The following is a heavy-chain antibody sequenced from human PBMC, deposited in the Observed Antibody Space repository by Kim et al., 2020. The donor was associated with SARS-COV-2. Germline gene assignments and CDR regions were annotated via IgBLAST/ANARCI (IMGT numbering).Heavy chain of an antibody. D-gene: IGHD4-17*01. V-gene: IGHV4-31*03. J-gene: IGHJ4*02. CDR1: GGSISSGGYY. CDR2: IYYSGST. Sequence: SETLSLTCTVSGGSISSGGYYWSWIRQHPGKGLEWIGYIYYSGSTYYNPSLKSRVTISVDTSKNQFSLKLSSVTAADTAVYYCARGQNGANYGDYRFDYWGQGTLVTVSS. CDR3: ARGQNGANYGDYRFDY.